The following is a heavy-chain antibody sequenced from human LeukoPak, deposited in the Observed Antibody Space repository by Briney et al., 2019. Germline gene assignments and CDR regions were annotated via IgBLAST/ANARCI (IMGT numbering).Heavy chain of an antibody. CDR1: GGSISSGGYS. D-gene: IGHD6-6*01. V-gene: IGHV4-30-2*01. CDR2: IYHSGRT. J-gene: IGHJ4*02. Sequence: TSETPSLTCAVSGGSISSGGYSWSWFRQPPGKGLEWIGYIYHSGRTYYNPSLKSRVTISVDRSKNQFSLKLSSVTAADTAVYYCARALREQYSSSSGAYYFDYWGQGTLVTVSS. CDR3: ARALREQYSSSSGAYYFDY.